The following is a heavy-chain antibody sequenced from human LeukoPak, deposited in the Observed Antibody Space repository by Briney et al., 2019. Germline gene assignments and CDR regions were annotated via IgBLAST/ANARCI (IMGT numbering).Heavy chain of an antibody. CDR1: GGSISSYY. Sequence: SETLSLTCTVSGGSISSYYWSWIRKPPGKGLEWIGYIYYSGSTNYNPSLKSRVTISVDTSKNQFSLKLSSVTAADTAVYYCASGGYCSSTSCYKYAFDIWGQGTMVTVSS. J-gene: IGHJ3*02. CDR2: IYYSGST. D-gene: IGHD2-2*02. V-gene: IGHV4-59*01. CDR3: ASGGYCSSTSCYKYAFDI.